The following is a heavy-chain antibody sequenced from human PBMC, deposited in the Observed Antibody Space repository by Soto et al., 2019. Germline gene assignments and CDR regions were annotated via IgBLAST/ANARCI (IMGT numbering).Heavy chain of an antibody. CDR2: ISSNGGST. D-gene: IGHD6-19*01. Sequence: GGSLRLSCSASGFTFSSYAMHWVRQAPGKGLEYVSAISSNGGSTYYADSVKGRFTISRDNSKNTLYLQMSSLRAEDSAVYYCVKDSSGWSYYFDYWGQGTLVTVSS. CDR1: GFTFSSYA. CDR3: VKDSSGWSYYFDY. J-gene: IGHJ4*02. V-gene: IGHV3-64D*06.